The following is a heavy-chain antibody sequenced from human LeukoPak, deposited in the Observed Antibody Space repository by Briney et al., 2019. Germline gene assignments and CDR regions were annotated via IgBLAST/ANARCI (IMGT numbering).Heavy chain of an antibody. CDR1: GYTFTSYD. J-gene: IGHJ5*02. D-gene: IGHD6-19*01. CDR2: MNPNSGIT. Sequence: ASVKVSCKASGYTFTSYDINWVRQATGQGLEWMGWMNPNSGITGYAQKFQGRVTMTRNTSISTAYMELSSLRSEDTAVYYCARVTSGWYNWFDPWGQGTLVTVSS. CDR3: ARVTSGWYNWFDP. V-gene: IGHV1-8*01.